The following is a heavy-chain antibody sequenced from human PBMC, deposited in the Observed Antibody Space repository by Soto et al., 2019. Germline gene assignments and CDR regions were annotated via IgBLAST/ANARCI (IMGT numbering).Heavy chain of an antibody. CDR1: GGTFNTYT. J-gene: IGHJ4*02. V-gene: IGHV1-69*02. Sequence: QVQLVQSGAEVKKPGSSVKVSCTASGGTFNTYTINWVRQAPGQRPEWGGRVNPIVGMSSSASKFQGRVTLNADKSTSKAYMDLTGLKSEDTAVYYCATSYGSGSTHFDSWGQGTLVTVSS. CDR2: VNPIVGMS. CDR3: ATSYGSGSTHFDS. D-gene: IGHD3-10*01.